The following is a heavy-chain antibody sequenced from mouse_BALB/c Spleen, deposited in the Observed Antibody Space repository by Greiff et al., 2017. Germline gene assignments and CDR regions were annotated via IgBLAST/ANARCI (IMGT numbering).Heavy chain of an antibody. Sequence: VQLKESGAELVRPGASVTLSCKASGYTFTDYEMHWVKQTPVHGLEWIGAIDPETGGTAYNQKFKGKATLTADKSSSTAYMELRSLTSEDSAVYYCTRRGYDAMDYWGQGTSVTVSS. CDR3: TRRGYDAMDY. V-gene: IGHV1-15*01. CDR1: GYTFTDYE. CDR2: IDPETGGT. J-gene: IGHJ4*01.